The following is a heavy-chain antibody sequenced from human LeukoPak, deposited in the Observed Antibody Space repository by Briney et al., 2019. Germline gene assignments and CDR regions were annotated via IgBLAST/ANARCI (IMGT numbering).Heavy chain of an antibody. CDR2: IYYSGST. CDR3: ARVADNWNYEGLYYYMDV. D-gene: IGHD1-7*01. J-gene: IGHJ6*03. V-gene: IGHV4-59*01. CDR1: GGSISSYY. Sequence: SETLSLTCTVSGGSISSYYWSWIRQPPGKGLEWIGYIYYSGSTNYNPSLKSRVTISVDTSKNQFSLKLSSVTAADTAVYYCARVADNWNYEGLYYYMDVWGKGTTVTVSS.